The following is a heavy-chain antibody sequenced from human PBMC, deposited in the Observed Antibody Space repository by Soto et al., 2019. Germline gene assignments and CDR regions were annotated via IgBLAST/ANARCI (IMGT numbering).Heavy chain of an antibody. Sequence: GGSLRLSCAASGFTFSNAWMSWVRQAPGKGLEWVGRIKSKTDGGTTDYAAPVKGRFTISRDDSKNTLYLQMNSLKTEDKAVYYCTFRYDFWSGTSFDYWGKGTLVTVSS. V-gene: IGHV3-15*01. CDR3: TFRYDFWSGTSFDY. J-gene: IGHJ4*02. CDR1: GFTFSNAW. D-gene: IGHD3-3*01. CDR2: IKSKTDGGTT.